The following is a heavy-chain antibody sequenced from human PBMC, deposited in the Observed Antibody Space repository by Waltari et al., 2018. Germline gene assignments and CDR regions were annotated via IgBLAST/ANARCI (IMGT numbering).Heavy chain of an antibody. V-gene: IGHV4-4*08. CDR3: ARQGYVSGGHYYYYYHGFDA. Sequence: QVHLQESGPGLVKPSETLSLTCTVSADSFSRYHWSWIRQSPGKGLEWIGAIYTGGTPRYNPSLKSRVTMSIDASNNQFSLKLTSVTAADTAMYYCARQGYVSGGHYYYYYHGFDAWGQGTTVTVSS. J-gene: IGHJ6*02. CDR2: IYTGGTP. CDR1: ADSFSRYH. D-gene: IGHD2-15*01.